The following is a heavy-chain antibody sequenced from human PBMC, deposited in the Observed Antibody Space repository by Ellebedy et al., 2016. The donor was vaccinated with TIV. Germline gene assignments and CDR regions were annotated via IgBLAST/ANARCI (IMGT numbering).Heavy chain of an antibody. V-gene: IGHV3-23*01. CDR2: ISGSGGST. Sequence: GGSLRLSXAASGFTFSSYAMSWVRQAPGKGLEWVSAISGSGGSTYYADSVKGRFTISRDNSKNTLYLQMNSLRAEDTAVYYCAKGASYCGGDCPPVWYYYYGMDVWGQGTTVTVSS. CDR1: GFTFSSYA. CDR3: AKGASYCGGDCPPVWYYYYGMDV. J-gene: IGHJ6*02. D-gene: IGHD2-21*02.